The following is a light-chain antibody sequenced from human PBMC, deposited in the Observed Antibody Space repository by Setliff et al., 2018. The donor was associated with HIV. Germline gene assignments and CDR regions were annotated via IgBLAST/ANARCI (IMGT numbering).Light chain of an antibody. CDR3: CSYVGSSTYV. CDR1: SSDVGSYKL. V-gene: IGLV2-23*02. Sequence: QSALAQPASVSGSPGQSITISCTGTSSDVGSYKLVSWYQHHPGKAPKVMIFEVNKRPSGVSNRFSGSKSGNTASLTISGLQTDDEADYYCCSYVGSSTYVFGTGTKVTVL. CDR2: EVN. J-gene: IGLJ1*01.